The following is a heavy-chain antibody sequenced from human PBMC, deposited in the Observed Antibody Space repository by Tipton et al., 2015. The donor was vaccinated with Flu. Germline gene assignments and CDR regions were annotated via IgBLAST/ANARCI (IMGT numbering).Heavy chain of an antibody. D-gene: IGHD2-2*02. CDR2: ISAYNGNT. CDR1: GYTFTSYG. J-gene: IGHJ5*02. CDR3: ARVLCWGSTSCYTGINWFDP. V-gene: IGHV1-18*04. Sequence: QLVQSGAEVKKPGASVKVSCKASGYTFTSYGISWVRQAPGQGLEWMGWISAYNGNTNYAQKLQGRVTMTTDTSTSTAYMELRSLRSDDTAVYYCARVLCWGSTSCYTGINWFDPWGQGTLVTVSS.